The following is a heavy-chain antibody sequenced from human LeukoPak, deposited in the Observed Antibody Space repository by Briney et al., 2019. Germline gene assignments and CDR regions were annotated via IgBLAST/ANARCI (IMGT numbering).Heavy chain of an antibody. D-gene: IGHD4-17*01. CDR1: GFTFNSYS. CDR3: ARGHTAVTRHFDF. CDR2: I. Sequence: PGGSLRLSCAASGFTFNSYSMNWVRQAPGKGLEWVSIIFSADALKGRFTISRDDAKNLLYLDMNSLRAEDTAVYYCARGHTAVTRHFDFWGQGTLVTVSS. V-gene: IGHV3-21*01. J-gene: IGHJ4*02.